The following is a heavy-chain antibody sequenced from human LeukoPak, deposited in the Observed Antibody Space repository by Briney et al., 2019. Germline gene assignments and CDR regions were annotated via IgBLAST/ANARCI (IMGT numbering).Heavy chain of an antibody. CDR2: VYYSGST. CDR3: ARCGGRYFDY. J-gene: IGHJ4*02. CDR1: SGSVSSGNYY. D-gene: IGHD2-21*01. V-gene: IGHV4-61*01. Sequence: SETLSLTCNVSSGSVSSGNYYWSWIRQPPGKGLEWIGYVYYSGSTNYNPSLKSRVTISVDTSKNQFSLKLSSVTAADTAVYYCARCGGRYFDYWGQGTLVTVSS.